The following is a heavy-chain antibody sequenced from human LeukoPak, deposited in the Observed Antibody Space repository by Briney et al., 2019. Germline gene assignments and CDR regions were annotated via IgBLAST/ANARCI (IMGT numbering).Heavy chain of an antibody. J-gene: IGHJ4*02. Sequence: SETLSLTCTVSGGSISSSSYYWGWIRQPPGKGLEWIGSIYYSGSTYYNPSLRSRVTISLDTSKNQFSLRLSSVTAADTAVYYCARRAHYYDSSGEADYWGQGSLVTVSS. V-gene: IGHV4-39*01. CDR2: IYYSGST. CDR1: GGSISSSSYY. D-gene: IGHD3-22*01. CDR3: ARRAHYYDSSGEADY.